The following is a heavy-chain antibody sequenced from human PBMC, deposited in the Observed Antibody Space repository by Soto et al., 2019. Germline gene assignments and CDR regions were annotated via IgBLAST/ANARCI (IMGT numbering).Heavy chain of an antibody. CDR1: GLTFSSYA. V-gene: IGHV3-23*01. CDR3: AKGEAVAGTEFDY. Sequence: GGSLRLSCAASGLTFSSYAMSWVRQAPGKGLEWVSTISGGGDNTYYADSVKGRFTISRDNSKNTLFLQMNSLRGEDTAIYYCAKGEAVAGTEFDYWGQGALVTVSS. D-gene: IGHD6-13*01. J-gene: IGHJ4*02. CDR2: ISGGGDNT.